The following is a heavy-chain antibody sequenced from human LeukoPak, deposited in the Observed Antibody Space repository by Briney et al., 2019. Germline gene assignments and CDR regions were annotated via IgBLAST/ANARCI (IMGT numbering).Heavy chain of an antibody. Sequence: GASVKVSCKAPGYTFTSYYMHWVRQAPGQGLEWMGIINPSGSSTSYAQKFQGRVTMTRDTSTSTVYMELSSLRSEDTAVYYCARSYGGNPPYYYYYGMDVWGQGTTVTVSS. D-gene: IGHD4-23*01. CDR2: INPSGSST. CDR3: ARSYGGNPPYYYYYGMDV. V-gene: IGHV1-46*01. CDR1: GYTFTSYY. J-gene: IGHJ6*02.